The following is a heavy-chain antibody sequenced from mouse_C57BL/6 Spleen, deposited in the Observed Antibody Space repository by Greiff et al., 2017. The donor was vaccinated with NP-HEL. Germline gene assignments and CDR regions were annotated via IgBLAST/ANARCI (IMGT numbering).Heavy chain of an antibody. CDR1: GYAFSSSW. CDR2: IYPGDGDT. J-gene: IGHJ4*01. CDR3: ARAEYYGSSSYAMDY. V-gene: IGHV1-82*01. Sequence: LQESGPELVKPGASVKISCKASGYAFSSSWMNWVKQRPGKGLEWIGRIYPGDGDTNYNGKFKGKATLTADKSSSTAYMQLSSLTSEDSAVYCWARAEYYGSSSYAMDYWGQGTAVTVSS. D-gene: IGHD1-1*01.